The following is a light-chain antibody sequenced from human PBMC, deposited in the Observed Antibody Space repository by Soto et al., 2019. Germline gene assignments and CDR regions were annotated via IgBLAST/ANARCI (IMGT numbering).Light chain of an antibody. V-gene: IGKV3-15*01. CDR2: GVS. Sequence: DTVMTQSPATLSVSPGETATLSCRASESVGSHLAWYQQKAGQAPRLLIYGVSTRATGIPARFRGSGSETHFTLTISSLQSEDSAIYYCQQYDNWPPWTFGQGTKVEI. CDR1: ESVGSH. J-gene: IGKJ1*01. CDR3: QQYDNWPPWT.